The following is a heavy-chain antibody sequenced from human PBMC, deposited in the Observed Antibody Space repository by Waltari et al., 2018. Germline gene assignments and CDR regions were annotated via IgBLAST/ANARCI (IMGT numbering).Heavy chain of an antibody. D-gene: IGHD2-8*01. CDR3: AKTGTGYCTNGVCYYYYYMDV. CDR1: GYTFTSYY. V-gene: IGHV1-46*01. Sequence: QVQLVQSGAEVKKPGASVKVSCKASGYTFTSYYMHWVRQAPGQGLEWMGIINPSGGSTSYAQKCQGRVTMTRDTSTSTVYMELSSLRSEDTAVYYCAKTGTGYCTNGVCYYYYYMDVWGKGTTVTVSS. J-gene: IGHJ6*03. CDR2: INPSGGST.